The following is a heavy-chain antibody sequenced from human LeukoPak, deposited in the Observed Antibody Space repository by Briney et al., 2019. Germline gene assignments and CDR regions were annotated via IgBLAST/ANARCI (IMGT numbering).Heavy chain of an antibody. V-gene: IGHV4-4*07. CDR3: ARHKQSGTYYDAFDI. D-gene: IGHD1-26*01. CDR1: GGSISIYY. CDR2: IYNDGNT. Sequence: PSETLSLTCTVSGGSISIYYWSWIRQPAGKGLEWIGRIYNDGNTNYNPSLKSRVTISLDTSKNQFSLKLSSVTAADTAVYYCARHKQSGTYYDAFDIWGQGTMVTVSS. J-gene: IGHJ3*02.